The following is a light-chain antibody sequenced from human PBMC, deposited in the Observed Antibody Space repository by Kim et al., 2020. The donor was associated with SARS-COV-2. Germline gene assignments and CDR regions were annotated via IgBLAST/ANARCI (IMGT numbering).Light chain of an antibody. CDR2: GAS. CDR3: QQTYRT. V-gene: IGKV1-39*01. CDR1: QTIKTY. J-gene: IGKJ2*01. Sequence: DIQMTQSPSSLSASVGDRVTITCRASQTIKTYLNWYQQKPGKAPNLLIYGASNLQSGVPSRFSGGGSGTQFTLTISSLQPEDSATNYCQQTYRTFGQGTKLEI.